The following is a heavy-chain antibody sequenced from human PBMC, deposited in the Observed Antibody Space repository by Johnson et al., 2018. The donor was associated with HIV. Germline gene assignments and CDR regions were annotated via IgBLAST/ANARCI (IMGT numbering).Heavy chain of an antibody. Sequence: VQLVESGGGVVQPGRSLRLSCVASGFTFRNYGMHWVRQAPGKGLEWVAVISYDGSVKYYADAVKGRFTISRDNSMNTLYLQMNSLRAEDTAVYYCAKAMGGWLLAHAFDIWGQGTMVTISS. J-gene: IGHJ3*02. D-gene: IGHD3-22*01. CDR3: AKAMGGWLLAHAFDI. CDR2: ISYDGSVK. V-gene: IGHV3-30*18. CDR1: GFTFRNYG.